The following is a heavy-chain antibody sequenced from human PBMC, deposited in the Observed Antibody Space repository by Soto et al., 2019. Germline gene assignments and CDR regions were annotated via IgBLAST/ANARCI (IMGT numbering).Heavy chain of an antibody. Sequence: EVQLLESGGDLVQPGGSLRLSCAASGFTFTNYAMTWVRQAPGKGLEWVSTISGGGSITYYADSLKGRFTISRDNSKNQXYLQISSLSAEDTAVYYCAKTIRGGYSSSWYYFDYWGQGTLVTVSS. D-gene: IGHD6-13*01. CDR2: ISGGGSIT. J-gene: IGHJ4*02. CDR3: AKTIRGGYSSSWYYFDY. V-gene: IGHV3-23*01. CDR1: GFTFTNYA.